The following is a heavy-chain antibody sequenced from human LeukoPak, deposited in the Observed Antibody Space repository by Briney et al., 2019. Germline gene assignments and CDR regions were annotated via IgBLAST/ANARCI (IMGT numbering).Heavy chain of an antibody. D-gene: IGHD6-19*01. CDR1: GFTFSSYG. CDR3: AKEYSSGWYYFDY. CDR2: IWYDGSNK. Sequence: PGGSLRLSCAAPGFTFSSYGMHWVRQAPGKGLEWVAVIWYDGSNKYYADSVKGRSTISRDNSKNTLYLQMNSLRAEDTAVYYCAKEYSSGWYYFDYWGQGTLVTVSS. V-gene: IGHV3-33*06. J-gene: IGHJ4*02.